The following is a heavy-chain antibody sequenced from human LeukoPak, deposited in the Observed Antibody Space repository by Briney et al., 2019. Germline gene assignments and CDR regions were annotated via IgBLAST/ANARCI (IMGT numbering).Heavy chain of an antibody. CDR2: IYHSGST. Sequence: SETLSLTCAVSGYSISSGYYWGWIRQPPGKGLEWIGSIYHSGSTYYNPSLKSRVTMSVDTSKNHFSLKLSSVTAADTAVYYCARLSGYWGQGTLVTVSS. V-gene: IGHV4-38-2*01. J-gene: IGHJ4*02. CDR3: ARLSGY. CDR1: GYSISSGYY.